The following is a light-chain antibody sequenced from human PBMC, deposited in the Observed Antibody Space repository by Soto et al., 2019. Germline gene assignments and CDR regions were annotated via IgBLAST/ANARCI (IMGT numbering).Light chain of an antibody. CDR2: LNSDGSH. CDR1: SGHRSYA. J-gene: IGLJ2*01. V-gene: IGLV4-69*01. Sequence: QYVLTQSPSASASLGASVRLTCTLSSGHRSYAIAWHQQQPEKGPRFLMKLNSDGSHTKGDGVPDRFSGSSSGAERYLTISSLQSEDEADYYCQTWGTGIRVFGGGTKLTVL. CDR3: QTWGTGIRV.